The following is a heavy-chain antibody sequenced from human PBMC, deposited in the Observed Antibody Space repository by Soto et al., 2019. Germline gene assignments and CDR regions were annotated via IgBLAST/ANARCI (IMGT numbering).Heavy chain of an antibody. J-gene: IGHJ6*03. Sequence: VGSLRLSCAASGFTFSSYAMSWVRQAPGKGLEWVSAISGSGGSTYYADSVKGRFTISRDNSKNTLYLQMNSLRAEDTAVYYCAKDSYYYYYMDVWGKGTTVTVSS. CDR1: GFTFSSYA. CDR3: AKDSYYYYYMDV. CDR2: ISGSGGST. V-gene: IGHV3-23*01.